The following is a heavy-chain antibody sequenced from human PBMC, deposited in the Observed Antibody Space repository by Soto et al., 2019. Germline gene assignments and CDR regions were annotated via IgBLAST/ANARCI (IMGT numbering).Heavy chain of an antibody. CDR2: MNPNSGNT. CDR1: GYTFTSYD. J-gene: IGHJ6*02. Sequence: ASVKVSCKASGYTFTSYDINWVRQATGQGLEWMGWMNPNSGNTGYAQKFQGRVTMTRNTSISTAYMELSSLRSEDTAVYYCARGHHVFSSGYSPRCRGHDYYYGMDVWGQATTVTVSS. V-gene: IGHV1-8*01. D-gene: IGHD3-3*01. CDR3: ARGHHVFSSGYSPRCRGHDYYYGMDV.